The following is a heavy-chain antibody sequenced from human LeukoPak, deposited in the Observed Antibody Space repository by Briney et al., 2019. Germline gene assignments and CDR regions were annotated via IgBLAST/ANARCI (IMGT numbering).Heavy chain of an antibody. Sequence: GGSLRLSCAASGFTFSSYAMSWVRQAQGKGLEWVSGISGSGGITDSADSVKGRFTISRDNSKNTLYLQMNSLRAEDTAVYYCITPLPYSAQGGQGTLVTVSS. CDR3: ITPLPYSAQ. J-gene: IGHJ4*02. V-gene: IGHV3-23*01. CDR2: ISGSGGIT. D-gene: IGHD2-21*01. CDR1: GFTFSSYA.